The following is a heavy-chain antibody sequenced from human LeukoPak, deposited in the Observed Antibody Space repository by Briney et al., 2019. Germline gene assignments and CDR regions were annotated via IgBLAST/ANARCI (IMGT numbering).Heavy chain of an antibody. CDR1: GFTFGSYA. J-gene: IGHJ4*02. CDR2: ISDDGSKN. V-gene: IGHV3-30-3*01. D-gene: IGHD5-24*01. Sequence: GRSLRLSCAASGFTFGSYAMHWVRQAPGKGLEWVALISDDGSKNYYADSVKGRFTISRDNSKNMLYLQMNSLRAEDTAVYYCAREGKRDDYNFFDYWGQGTLVTVSS. CDR3: AREGKRDDYNFFDY.